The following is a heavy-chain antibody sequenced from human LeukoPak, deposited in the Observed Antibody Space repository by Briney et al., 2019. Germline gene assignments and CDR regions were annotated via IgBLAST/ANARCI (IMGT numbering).Heavy chain of an antibody. Sequence: ASVTVSCKASGYTFTSYYMHWVRQAPGQGLEGMGIINPSGGSTSYAQTFQGRVTITRDTSISTAYMELSRLRSDDTAVYYCARDPSGSTINWFDPWGQGTLVTVSS. D-gene: IGHD1-26*01. V-gene: IGHV1-46*01. CDR2: INPSGGST. J-gene: IGHJ5*02. CDR1: GYTFTSYY. CDR3: ARDPSGSTINWFDP.